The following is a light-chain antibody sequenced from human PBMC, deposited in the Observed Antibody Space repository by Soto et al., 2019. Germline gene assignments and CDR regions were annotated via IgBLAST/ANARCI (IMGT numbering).Light chain of an antibody. J-gene: IGKJ5*01. CDR3: QQYKSWPPIT. CDR1: QSVSNN. CDR2: GAS. V-gene: IGKV3-15*01. Sequence: ETVLTQSPAALPVSPGDRAALSCRAGQSVSNNYLAWYQQKPGQAPRLLIYGASTRATGVPDRFSGTGSGTEFTLTISSLKSEDYGVYYCQQYKSWPPITFGQGTRLEIK.